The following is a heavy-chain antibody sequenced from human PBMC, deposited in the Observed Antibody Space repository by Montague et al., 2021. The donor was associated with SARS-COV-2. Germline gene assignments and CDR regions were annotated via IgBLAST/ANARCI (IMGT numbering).Heavy chain of an antibody. V-gene: IGHV4-4*02. CDR3: ARKGSGRSDLAY. Sequence: SETLSLTCAMPGHSTNTHNWRTYVRLPPGNGLGRVAYILQTKSTKYKPSLKSRVSMSVDKSWNQFSLRLTSVTAADTAIYYRARKGSGRSDLAYWGQRTLVTVSS. D-gene: IGHD1-26*01. J-gene: IGHJ4*02. CDR1: GHSTNTHNW. CDR2: ILQTKST.